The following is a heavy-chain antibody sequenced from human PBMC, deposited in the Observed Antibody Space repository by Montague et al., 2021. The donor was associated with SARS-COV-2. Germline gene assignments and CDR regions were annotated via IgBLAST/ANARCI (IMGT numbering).Heavy chain of an antibody. Sequence: SETLSLTCEVSGSSISSYYWSWIRQSPGKGLEWIGYVHYTGSTKYNPSLRSRVSIFLDNSKNQFSLILTSVTAADTAMYYCASHFVWQQLSTWGQGTLVSVSS. CDR1: GSSISSYY. V-gene: IGHV4-59*01. CDR3: ASHFVWQQLST. D-gene: IGHD6-13*01. CDR2: VHYTGST. J-gene: IGHJ4*02.